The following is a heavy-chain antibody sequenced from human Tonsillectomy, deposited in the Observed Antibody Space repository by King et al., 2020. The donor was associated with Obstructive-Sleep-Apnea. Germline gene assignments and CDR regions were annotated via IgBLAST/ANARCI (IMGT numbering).Heavy chain of an antibody. CDR3: ARERAPVGWFGELLPGSDGGVDI. CDR1: GFTFSSSW. Sequence: VQLVESGGGLVQPGGSLRLSCAASGFTFSSSWMTWVRQAPGKGLEWVANINQDGSKKYYVDSVKGRFTISRDNAKNSLYLQMNSLRAEDTAVYYCARERAPVGWFGELLPGSDGGVDIWGQGTVVTVSS. J-gene: IGHJ3*02. D-gene: IGHD3-10*01. CDR2: INQDGSKK. V-gene: IGHV3-7*01.